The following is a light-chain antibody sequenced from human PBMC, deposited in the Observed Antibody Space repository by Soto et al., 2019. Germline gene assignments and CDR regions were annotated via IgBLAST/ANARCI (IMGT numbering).Light chain of an antibody. V-gene: IGLV2-8*01. Sequence: QSALTQPPSASGSPGQSVTLSCTGTSSDVGAYKYVSWYQQHPGKAPKLIIYGVNKRPSGVPDRFSGSKSGNTASLTVSGLQAEDEDDYYCSSYTGNNNLVVFGGGTKLTVL. CDR2: GVN. CDR1: SSDVGAYKY. CDR3: SSYTGNNNLVV. J-gene: IGLJ3*02.